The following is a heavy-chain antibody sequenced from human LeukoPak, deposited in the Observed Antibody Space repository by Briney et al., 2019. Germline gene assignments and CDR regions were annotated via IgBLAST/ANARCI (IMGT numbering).Heavy chain of an antibody. Sequence: ASVKVSCKASGYTFTSYAMHWVRQAPGQRLEWMGWINAGNGNTKYSQKFQGRVTITRDTSASTAYMELSSLRPEDTAVYYCAREGETYYYDSSGYYQVDWFDPWGQGTLFTVSS. V-gene: IGHV1-3*01. CDR2: INAGNGNT. CDR3: AREGETYYYDSSGYYQVDWFDP. J-gene: IGHJ5*02. CDR1: GYTFTSYA. D-gene: IGHD3-22*01.